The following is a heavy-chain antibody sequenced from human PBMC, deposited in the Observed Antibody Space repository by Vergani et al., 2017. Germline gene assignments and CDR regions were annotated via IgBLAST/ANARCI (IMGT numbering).Heavy chain of an antibody. D-gene: IGHD3-22*01. CDR2: IYYSGST. V-gene: IGHV4-61*10. CDR1: GGSVSSGSYY. J-gene: IGHJ2*01. CDR3: ARSYYGSSGYTHWYFDI. Sequence: QVQLQESGPGLVKPSETLSLTCTVSGGSVSSGSYYWSWIRQPAGKGLEWIGYIYYSGSTNYNPSLKSRVTISVDTSKNQFSLKLSSVTAADTAVYYCARSYYGSSGYTHWYFDIWGRGTLVTVSS.